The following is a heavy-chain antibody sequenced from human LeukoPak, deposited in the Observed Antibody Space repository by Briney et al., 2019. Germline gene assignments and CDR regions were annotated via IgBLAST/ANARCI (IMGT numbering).Heavy chain of an antibody. CDR3: AREGLGYCSSTSCYNWFDP. CDR1: GGSISSGDYY. CDR2: IYYSGST. J-gene: IGHJ5*02. D-gene: IGHD2-2*01. Sequence: SQTLSLTCTVSGGSISSGDYYWSWIRQPPGKGLEWIGYIYYSGSTYYNPSLKSRVTISVDTSKNQFSLKLSSVTAADTAVYYCAREGLGYCSSTSCYNWFDPWGQGTLVTVSS. V-gene: IGHV4-30-4*08.